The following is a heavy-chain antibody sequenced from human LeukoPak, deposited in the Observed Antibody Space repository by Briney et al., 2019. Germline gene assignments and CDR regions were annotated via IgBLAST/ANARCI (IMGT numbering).Heavy chain of an antibody. Sequence: PGGSLRLSXAASGFTFSSYWMHWVCQAPGKGLVWVSRISSDGSSTSYADSVKGRFTISRDSAKNTLYLQMNSLRAEDTAVYYCVRYDYDFWRLDYWGQGTLVTVSS. CDR3: VRYDYDFWRLDY. CDR1: GFTFSSYW. V-gene: IGHV3-74*01. J-gene: IGHJ4*02. CDR2: ISSDGSST. D-gene: IGHD3-3*01.